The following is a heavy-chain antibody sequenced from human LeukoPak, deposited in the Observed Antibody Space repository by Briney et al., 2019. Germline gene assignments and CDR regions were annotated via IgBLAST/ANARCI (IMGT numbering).Heavy chain of an antibody. CDR2: INHSGST. CDR1: GGSFSGCY. CDR3: ARGAKSFFDY. V-gene: IGHV4-34*01. Sequence: SETLSLTCAVYGGSFSGCYWSWIRQSPGKGLEWIGEINHSGSTNYNPSLKSRVTISVDTSKNQFSLKLSSVTAADTAVYYCARGAKSFFDYWGQGTLVTVSS. J-gene: IGHJ4*02.